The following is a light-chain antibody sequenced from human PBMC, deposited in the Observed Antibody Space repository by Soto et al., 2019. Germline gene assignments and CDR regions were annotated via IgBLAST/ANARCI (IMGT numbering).Light chain of an antibody. J-gene: IGKJ1*01. V-gene: IGKV1-5*01. CDR3: QPYNTYFPT. CDR1: QSISSY. Sequence: MQLTQSPSSLSASVGDSVTITCRASQSISSYLNLYQQKPGKAPKLLIYDASNLESGVTSRFSGSGSGTEFNLTISSLQPDDFGTYYCQPYNTYFPTVGPVTQVEIK. CDR2: DAS.